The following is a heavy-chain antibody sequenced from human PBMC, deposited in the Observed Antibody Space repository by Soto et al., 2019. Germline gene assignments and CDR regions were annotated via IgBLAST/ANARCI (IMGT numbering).Heavy chain of an antibody. J-gene: IGHJ4*02. CDR1: GGSISSYY. V-gene: IGHV4-59*08. Sequence: PSETLSLTCTVSGGSISSYYWSWIRQPPGKGLEWIGYIYYSGSTNYNPSLKSRVTISVDTSKNQFSLKLSSVTAADTAVYYCARHQSGDYVDYWGQGTLVTVSS. CDR3: ARHQSGDYVDY. D-gene: IGHD4-17*01. CDR2: IYYSGST.